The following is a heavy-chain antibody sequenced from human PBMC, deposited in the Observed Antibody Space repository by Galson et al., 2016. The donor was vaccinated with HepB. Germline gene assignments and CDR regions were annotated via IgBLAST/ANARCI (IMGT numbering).Heavy chain of an antibody. J-gene: IGHJ6*02. Sequence: SLRLSCAASGFTVSSNYMSWVRQAPGKGLEWVSVIYSGGSTYYADSVKGRFTIYRDNSKNTQYLQMNSLRAEDTAVYYCARDLLEWNYVCYIYAMDVWGQGTTVTVSS. CDR2: IYSGGST. D-gene: IGHD1-7*01. V-gene: IGHV3-66*01. CDR3: ARDLLEWNYVCYIYAMDV. CDR1: GFTVSSNY.